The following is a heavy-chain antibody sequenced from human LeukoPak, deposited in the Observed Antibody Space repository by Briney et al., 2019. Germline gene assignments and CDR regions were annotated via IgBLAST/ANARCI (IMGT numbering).Heavy chain of an antibody. J-gene: IGHJ4*02. Sequence: PGGSLRLSCAASGFTFSTYWMSWVRQSPGKGLQWVAHIKEDGSEKRHVDSVKGRFNISRDNGKNSLYLEMNSLSPEDTAVYYCVRMVRGPDYWGQGTLVTVSS. D-gene: IGHD3-10*01. V-gene: IGHV3-7*01. CDR2: IKEDGSEK. CDR1: GFTFSTYW. CDR3: VRMVRGPDY.